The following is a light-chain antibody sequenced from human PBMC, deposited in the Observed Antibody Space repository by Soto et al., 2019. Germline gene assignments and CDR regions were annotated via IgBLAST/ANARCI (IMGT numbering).Light chain of an antibody. CDR3: QHYNSYSEA. J-gene: IGKJ1*01. CDR2: KAS. V-gene: IGKV1-5*03. CDR1: QTISSW. Sequence: IKMTQSPSTLSGTEGDRVTITYRASQTISSWLAWYQQKPVKAPKLLIYKASTLKSGVPSRFSGSGSGTEFTLTISSLQPVDFATYYCQHYNSYSEAFGQRTKVDI.